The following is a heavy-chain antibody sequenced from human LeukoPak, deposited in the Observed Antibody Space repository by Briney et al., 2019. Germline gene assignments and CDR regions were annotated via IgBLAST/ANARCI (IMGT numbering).Heavy chain of an antibody. J-gene: IGHJ4*02. CDR3: ASHYDILTGYYDY. CDR2: ITPIFGTA. CDR1: GGTFSSYA. Sequence: PGASVKVSCKASGGTFSSYAISWVRQAPGQGLEWMGGITPIFGTANYAQKFQGRVTITTDESTSTAYMELSSLRSEDTAVYYCASHYDILTGYYDYWGQGTLVTVSS. V-gene: IGHV1-69*05. D-gene: IGHD3-9*01.